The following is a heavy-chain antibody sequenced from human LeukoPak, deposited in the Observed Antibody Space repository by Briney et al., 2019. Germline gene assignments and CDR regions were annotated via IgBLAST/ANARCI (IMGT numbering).Heavy chain of an antibody. Sequence: GGSLRLSCAASGFTFSSYAMSWVRQAPGKGLEWVSAISGSGGSTYYVDSVKGRFTISRDNSKNTLYLQMNSLRIEDTALYYCAKSQGYCSSTSCRPYSSSWPFNYWGQGTLVTVSS. J-gene: IGHJ4*02. CDR1: GFTFSSYA. D-gene: IGHD2-2*01. V-gene: IGHV3-23*01. CDR2: ISGSGGST. CDR3: AKSQGYCSSTSCRPYSSSWPFNY.